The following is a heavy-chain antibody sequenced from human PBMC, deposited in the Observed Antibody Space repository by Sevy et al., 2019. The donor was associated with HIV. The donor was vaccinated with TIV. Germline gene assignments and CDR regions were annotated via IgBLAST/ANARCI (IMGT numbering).Heavy chain of an antibody. CDR1: GFTFSSYG. CDR2: ISYDGSNK. CDR3: AKDDSSGYYRGPFDY. J-gene: IGHJ4*02. Sequence: GGSLRLSCAASGFTFSSYGMHWVRQAPGKGLEWVAVISYDGSNKYYADSVKGRFTISRDNSKNTRYLQMNSLRAEDTAVYYCAKDDSSGYYRGPFDYWGQGTLVTVSS. V-gene: IGHV3-30*18. D-gene: IGHD3-22*01.